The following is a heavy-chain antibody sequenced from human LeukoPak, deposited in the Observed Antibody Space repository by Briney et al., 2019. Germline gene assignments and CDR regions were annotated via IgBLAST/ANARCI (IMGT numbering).Heavy chain of an antibody. D-gene: IGHD4-17*01. V-gene: IGHV1-2*02. CDR3: ARDPSTVTTRHLDY. J-gene: IGHJ4*02. CDR2: INPDSGDT. CDR1: GYTFTGYY. Sequence: GASVKVSCKASGYTFTGYYMHWVRQAPGQGLEWMGWINPDSGDTNYARTFQGRVTVTRDTSIRTVYLELSRLRSDDTAVYYCARDPSTVTTRHLDYWGQGTLVTVSS.